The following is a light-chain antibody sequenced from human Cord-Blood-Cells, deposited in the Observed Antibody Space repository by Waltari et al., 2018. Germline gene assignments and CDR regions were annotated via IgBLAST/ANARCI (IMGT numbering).Light chain of an antibody. CDR1: HSISSY. V-gene: IGKV1-39*01. CDR2: AAS. Sequence: LQLPQSPCSQSASVEERGTLTCRASHSISSYLNWYQQKPGKAPKLLIYAASSLQSGVPSRFSGSGSGTDFTLTISSLQPEDFATYYCQQSYSTLWTFGQGTKVEIK. CDR3: QQSYSTLWT. J-gene: IGKJ1*01.